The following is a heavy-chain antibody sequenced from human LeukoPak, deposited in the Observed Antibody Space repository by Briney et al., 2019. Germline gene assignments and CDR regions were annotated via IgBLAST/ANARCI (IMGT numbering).Heavy chain of an antibody. J-gene: IGHJ4*02. CDR3: ARGLRYFDWLLSYYFDY. CDR1: GYTFTSYD. D-gene: IGHD3-9*01. V-gene: IGHV1-8*01. CDR2: MNPNSGNT. Sequence: GASVKVSCKASGYTFTSYDINWVRQSTGQGLEWMGWMNPNSGNTGYAQKFQGRVTMTRNTSISTAYMELSSLRSEDTAVYYCARGLRYFDWLLSYYFDYWGQGTLVTVSS.